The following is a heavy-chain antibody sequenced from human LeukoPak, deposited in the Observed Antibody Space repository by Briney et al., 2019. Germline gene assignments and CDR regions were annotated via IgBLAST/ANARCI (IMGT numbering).Heavy chain of an antibody. CDR1: GFTFCGFG. D-gene: IGHD3-16*01. Sequence: PRGSLRLSCAASGFTFCGFGMHWVRQAAGQGREGGANIKQDRSVKDYVDSVKGRVTISKDNAKNSLYLQTNSLRAEDTAVYYCARVGGKGYFDYWGQGTLVTVTS. CDR3: ARVGGKGYFDY. CDR2: IKQDRSVK. J-gene: IGHJ4*02. V-gene: IGHV3-7*01.